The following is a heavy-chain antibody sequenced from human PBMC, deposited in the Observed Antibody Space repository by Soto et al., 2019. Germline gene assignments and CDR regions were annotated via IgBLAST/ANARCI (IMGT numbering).Heavy chain of an antibody. Sequence: PGGSLRLSCAASGFTFSSCAMHWVRQAPGKGLEWVAVISYDGSNKYYADSVKGRFTISRDNSKNTLYLQMNSLRAEDTAVYYCARDSVGATTERFFYFDYWGQGTLVTVSS. J-gene: IGHJ4*02. V-gene: IGHV3-30-3*01. CDR3: ARDSVGATTERFFYFDY. CDR1: GFTFSSCA. CDR2: ISYDGSNK. D-gene: IGHD1-26*01.